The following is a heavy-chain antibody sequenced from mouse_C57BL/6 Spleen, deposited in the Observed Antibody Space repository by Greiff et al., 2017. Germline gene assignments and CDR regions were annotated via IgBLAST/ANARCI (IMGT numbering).Heavy chain of an antibody. CDR3: ASGGNYFAY. V-gene: IGHV1-42*01. CDR1: GYSFTGYY. CDR2: INPSTGGT. D-gene: IGHD2-1*01. Sequence: EVKLQESGPELVKPGASVKISCKASGYSFTGYYMNWVKQSPEKSLEWIGEINPSTGGTTYNQKFKAKATLTVDKSSSTAYMQLKSLTSEDSAVYYCASGGNYFAYWGQGTLVTVSA. J-gene: IGHJ3*01.